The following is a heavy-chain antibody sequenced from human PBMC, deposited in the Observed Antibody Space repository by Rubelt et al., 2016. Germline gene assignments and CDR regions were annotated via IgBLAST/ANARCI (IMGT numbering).Heavy chain of an antibody. CDR2: INSDGSST. V-gene: IGHV3-74*01. J-gene: IGHJ4*02. CDR1: GFTFRNYW. CDR3: AKRHLYGDYSFDY. D-gene: IGHD4-17*01. Sequence: VESGGGLVQPGGSLRLSCAASGFTFRNYWMHWVRQVPGKGLVWVSRINSDGSSTSYADSVKGRFTISRDNAKNTLYLQMNNLRAEDTAVYYCAKRHLYGDYSFDYWGQGTLVTVS.